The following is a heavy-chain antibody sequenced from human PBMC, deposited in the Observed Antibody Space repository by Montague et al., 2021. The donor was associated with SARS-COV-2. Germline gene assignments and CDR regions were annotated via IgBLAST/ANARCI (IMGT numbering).Heavy chain of an antibody. D-gene: IGHD3-9*01. J-gene: IGHJ6*02. CDR2: INHSGSA. CDR3: ARGILLRYFDFTCYYYGMDV. Sequence: SETLSLTCAVYGGSFSGYYWSWIRQPPGKGLEWIGEINHSGSANYNPSLKSRVTISVDTYKNQFSLKLSSVTAADTAVYYCARGILLRYFDFTCYYYGMDVWGQGTTVTVSS. CDR1: GGSFSGYY. V-gene: IGHV4-34*01.